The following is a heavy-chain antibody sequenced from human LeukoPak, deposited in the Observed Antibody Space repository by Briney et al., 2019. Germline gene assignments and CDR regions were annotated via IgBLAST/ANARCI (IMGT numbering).Heavy chain of an antibody. Sequence: GGSLRLSCAASGFTFRRFAMDWVRQAPGKGLEWVAFIRFDGSKDYYADSVKGRFTISRDNAKNSLFLQMNSLRAEDTAVYYCARDREMATRLHDAFDFWGQGTMVTVSS. CDR3: ARDREMATRLHDAFDF. CDR1: GFTFRRFA. CDR2: IRFDGSKD. J-gene: IGHJ3*01. V-gene: IGHV3-30*02. D-gene: IGHD5-24*01.